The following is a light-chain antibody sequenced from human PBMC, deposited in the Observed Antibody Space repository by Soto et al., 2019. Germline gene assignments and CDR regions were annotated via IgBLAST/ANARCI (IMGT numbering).Light chain of an antibody. Sequence: QSALTQPASVSGSPGQSITISCTGTSSDVGSYNLVSWYQQHPGKAPKLMIYEVSKRPSGVSNRFSGSKSSNTASLTISGLQAEDEVDYYCCSYAASSTYVFGTGTKVTVL. V-gene: IGLV2-23*02. J-gene: IGLJ1*01. CDR1: SSDVGSYNL. CDR2: EVS. CDR3: CSYAASSTYV.